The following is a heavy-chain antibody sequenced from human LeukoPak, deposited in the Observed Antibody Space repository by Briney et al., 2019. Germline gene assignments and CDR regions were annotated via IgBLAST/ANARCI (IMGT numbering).Heavy chain of an antibody. CDR1: GFTFSSSD. Sequence: GGALRLSCAAPGFTFSSSDMSSVRQAPGSGLGWDSSFRHSHSNTYYADSVMGRFTISRDNSKNTLYLQMNSLSAEDTAVYYCAKRGNPTVGHHYLDVWGKGTTVSVSS. CDR2: FRHSHSNT. V-gene: IGHV3-23*05. D-gene: IGHD1-1*01. J-gene: IGHJ6*03. CDR3: AKRGNPTVGHHYLDV.